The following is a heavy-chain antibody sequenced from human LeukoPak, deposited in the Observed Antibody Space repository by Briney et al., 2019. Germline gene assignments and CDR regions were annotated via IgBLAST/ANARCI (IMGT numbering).Heavy chain of an antibody. J-gene: IGHJ6*03. D-gene: IGHD2-15*01. V-gene: IGHV4-59*01. CDR3: ARSEREYCSGGSCYPHYYHYYMDV. CDR1: GGSISSYY. Sequence: SETLSLTCTVSGGSISSYYWSWIRQPPGKGLEWIGYIYYSGSTNYNPSLKSRVTISVDTSKNQFSLKLSSVTAADTAVYYCARSEREYCSGGSCYPHYYHYYMDVWGKGTTVTVSS. CDR2: IYYSGST.